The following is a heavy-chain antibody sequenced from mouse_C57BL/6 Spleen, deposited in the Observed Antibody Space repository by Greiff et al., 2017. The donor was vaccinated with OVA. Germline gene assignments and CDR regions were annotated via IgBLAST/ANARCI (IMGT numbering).Heavy chain of an antibody. CDR2: INPGSGGT. D-gene: IGHD1-3*01. CDR1: GYAFTNYL. J-gene: IGHJ3*01. V-gene: IGHV1-54*01. CDR3: AREGDILPFAY. Sequence: QVQLQQSGAELVRPGTSVKVSCKASGYAFTNYLIEWVKQRPGQGLEWIGVINPGSGGTNYNEKFKGKATLTADKSSSTAYMQLSSLTSEDSAVYFCAREGDILPFAYWGQGTLVTVSA.